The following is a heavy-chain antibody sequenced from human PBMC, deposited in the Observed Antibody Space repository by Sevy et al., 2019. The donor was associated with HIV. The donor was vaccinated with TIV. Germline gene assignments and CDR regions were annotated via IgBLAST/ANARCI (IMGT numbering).Heavy chain of an antibody. V-gene: IGHV3-7*01. Sequence: GVSLRLSCAASGFTFDDYWMQWVRQAPGQGLEWVANIRQDGNELYYPDSVKGRFTISRDNAKESLFLQMTNLRVEDTAIYYCARRYFDLWGQGTLVTVSS. CDR3: ARRYFDL. CDR1: GFTFDDYW. CDR2: IRQDGNEL. J-gene: IGHJ4*02.